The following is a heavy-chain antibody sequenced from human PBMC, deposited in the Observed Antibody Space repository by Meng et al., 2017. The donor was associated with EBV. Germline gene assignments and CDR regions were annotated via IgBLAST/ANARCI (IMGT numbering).Heavy chain of an antibody. CDR1: GFTFSNYG. D-gene: IGHD1-14*01. Sequence: EHLVESGGGGVQPGRSLGLFCAASGFTFSNYGFYWIRQAPGEGPEWVAIIPSDASHNKYYADAVKGRFTISRDNSKNTLYLQMNSLRTEDTAVYYCAKDLSGRFDPWGQGTLVTVSS. CDR3: AKDLSGRFDP. J-gene: IGHJ5*02. V-gene: IGHV3-30*18. CDR2: IPSDASHNK.